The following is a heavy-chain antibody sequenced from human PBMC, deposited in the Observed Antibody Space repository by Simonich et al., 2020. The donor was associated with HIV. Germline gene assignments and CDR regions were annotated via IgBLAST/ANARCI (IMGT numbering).Heavy chain of an antibody. CDR3: AKEDGSYYFDY. Sequence: EVQLLESGGGLVQPGGSLRLSCGASGFTFTNYDMNWVRQAPRRGLGWVSTMSTRGGYTYFADSVKGRFTISRDNSKNTVYLQMNSLRAEDTAVYYCAKEDGSYYFDYWGQGTLVTVSS. CDR2: MSTRGGYT. CDR1: GFTFTNYD. D-gene: IGHD1-26*01. V-gene: IGHV3-23*01. J-gene: IGHJ4*02.